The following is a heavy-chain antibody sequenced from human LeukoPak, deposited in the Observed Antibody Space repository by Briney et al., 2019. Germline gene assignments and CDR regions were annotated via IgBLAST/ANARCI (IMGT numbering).Heavy chain of an antibody. CDR2: IRNKANSHTT. J-gene: IGHJ4*02. D-gene: IGHD5/OR15-5a*01. CDR1: GFTFIDHY. CDR3: ARRNSVTQGLDN. Sequence: GGSLRLSCAATGFTFIDHYMDWVRQAPGKGLEWIGRIRNKANSHTTEYAASVKGRFTVSRDDSKNSLFLQMNSLESEDTAVYYCARRNSVTQGLDNWGQGTLVTVSS. V-gene: IGHV3-72*01.